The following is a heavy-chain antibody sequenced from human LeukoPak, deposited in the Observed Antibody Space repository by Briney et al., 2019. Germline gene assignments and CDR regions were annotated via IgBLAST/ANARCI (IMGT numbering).Heavy chain of an antibody. Sequence: GGSLRLSCAASGFTFSSYTMNWVRQAPGKGLEWVSSISSIGYYIYYVDSVKGRFTISRDNAKNSLYLQMNSLRAEDTAVYYCARPRYSGSYYASWGQGTLVTVSS. CDR1: GFTFSSYT. CDR3: ARPRYSGSYYAS. D-gene: IGHD1-26*01. J-gene: IGHJ5*02. V-gene: IGHV3-21*01. CDR2: ISSIGYYI.